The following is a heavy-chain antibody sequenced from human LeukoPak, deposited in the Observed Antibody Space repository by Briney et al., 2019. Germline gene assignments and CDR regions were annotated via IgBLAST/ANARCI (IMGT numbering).Heavy chain of an antibody. J-gene: IGHJ5*02. D-gene: IGHD3-3*01. V-gene: IGHV4-4*02. Sequence: SETLSLTCAVSGGSISSSNWWSWVRQPPGKGLEWIGEIYHSGSTNYNPSLKSRVTISVDKSKDQFSLKLSSVTAADTAVYYCARGATIFGVVNWFDPWGQGTLVTVSS. CDR2: IYHSGST. CDR3: ARGATIFGVVNWFDP. CDR1: GGSISSSNW.